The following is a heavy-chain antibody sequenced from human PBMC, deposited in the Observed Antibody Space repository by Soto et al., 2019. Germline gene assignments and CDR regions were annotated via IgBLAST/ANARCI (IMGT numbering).Heavy chain of an antibody. J-gene: IGHJ4*02. D-gene: IGHD3-22*01. CDR1: GFTFSTYW. V-gene: IGHV3-74*01. CDR2: INGDGSAT. Sequence: EAQVVESGGGLVQPGGSLRLSCAASGFTFSTYWMHWVRQAPGKGLVWVSRINGDGSATNYADSVKGRFTISRDNAKNTLYRQMNSLGADDTAVYYCARSYYDSSGSYGRFDYWGQGTLVTVSS. CDR3: ARSYYDSSGSYGRFDY.